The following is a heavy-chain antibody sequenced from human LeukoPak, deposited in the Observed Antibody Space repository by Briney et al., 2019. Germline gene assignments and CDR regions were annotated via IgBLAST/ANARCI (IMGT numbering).Heavy chain of an antibody. CDR3: ARDSNYDFWSGYYSNWFDP. Sequence: GRSLRLSCAASGFTFDDYAMHWVRQAPGKGLEWVSGISWNSGSIGYADSVKGRFTISRDNAKNSLYLQMNSLRAEDTAVYYCARDSNYDFWSGYYSNWFDPWGQGTLVTVSS. J-gene: IGHJ5*02. CDR1: GFTFDDYA. D-gene: IGHD3-3*01. V-gene: IGHV3-9*01. CDR2: ISWNSGSI.